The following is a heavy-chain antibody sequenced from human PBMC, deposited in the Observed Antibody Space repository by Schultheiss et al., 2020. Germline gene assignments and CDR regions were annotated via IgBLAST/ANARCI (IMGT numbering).Heavy chain of an antibody. CDR3: ARHIAVAGTGVGAVDY. Sequence: GSLRLSCAASGFTFSSYGMHWVRQAPGKGLEWVAVISYDGSNKYYADSVKGRFTISRDNSKNTLYLQMNSLRAEDTAVYYCARHIAVAGTGVGAVDYWGQGTLVTVSS. D-gene: IGHD6-19*01. J-gene: IGHJ4*02. V-gene: IGHV3-30*03. CDR2: ISYDGSNK. CDR1: GFTFSSYG.